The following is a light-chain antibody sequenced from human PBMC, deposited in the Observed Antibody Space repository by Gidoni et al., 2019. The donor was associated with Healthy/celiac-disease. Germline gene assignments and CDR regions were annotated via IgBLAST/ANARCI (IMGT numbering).Light chain of an antibody. CDR3: AAWDDSLNGVV. J-gene: IGLJ2*01. V-gene: IGLV1-44*01. CDR1: SSNIGSNT. Sequence: QSVLTQLPSASGTPGQRVTISCSGSSSNIGSNTVNWYQQLPGTAPKLLIYSNNQRPSVVPDRFSGSKSGTSASLAISRLRSEDEADYYCAAWDDSLNGVVFGGGTKLTVL. CDR2: SNN.